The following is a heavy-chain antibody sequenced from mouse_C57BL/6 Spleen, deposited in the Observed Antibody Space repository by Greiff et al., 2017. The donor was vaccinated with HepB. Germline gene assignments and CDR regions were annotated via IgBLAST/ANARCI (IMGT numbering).Heavy chain of an antibody. V-gene: IGHV1-7*01. CDR1: GYTFTSYW. Sequence: VQLQQSGAELAKPGASVKLSCKASGYTFTSYWMHWVKQRPGQGLEWIGYINPSSGYTKYNQKFKDKATLTADKSSSTAYMQLSSLTYEDAAVYYCARSPNWDGNGWYFDVWGTGTTVTVSS. D-gene: IGHD4-1*01. J-gene: IGHJ1*03. CDR3: ARSPNWDGNGWYFDV. CDR2: INPSSGYT.